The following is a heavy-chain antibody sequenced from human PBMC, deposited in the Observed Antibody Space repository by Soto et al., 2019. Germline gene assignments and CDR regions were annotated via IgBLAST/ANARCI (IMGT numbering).Heavy chain of an antibody. CDR1: GITFTSYA. CDR3: AKERTVVVVAAADY. J-gene: IGHJ4*02. CDR2: ISGTGVST. V-gene: IGHV3-23*01. Sequence: EVQLLESGGGLVQPGGSLRLSCAASGITFTSYAMSWVRQAPGKGLEWVSGISGTGVSTYYADSVKGRFTISRDNSKNTLDLQMNSLRADDTAVYYCAKERTVVVVAAADYWGQGTLVTVSS. D-gene: IGHD2-15*01.